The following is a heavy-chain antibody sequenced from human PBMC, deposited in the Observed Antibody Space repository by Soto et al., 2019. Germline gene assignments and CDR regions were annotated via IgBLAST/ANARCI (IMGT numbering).Heavy chain of an antibody. J-gene: IGHJ5*02. D-gene: IGHD3-3*02. CDR1: GDCIISSDFY. CDR2: IFYLGSS. V-gene: IGHV4-39*01. Sequence: PSETLSLTCTVSGDCIISSDFYGGWVRQPPGKGLEWIGSIFYLGSSYYNPSLKSRVTMSVDTSKNQFSLRLRSVTAADTALYFCARHSLALRKNNWFDPWGQGIMVTVSS. CDR3: ARHSLALRKNNWFDP.